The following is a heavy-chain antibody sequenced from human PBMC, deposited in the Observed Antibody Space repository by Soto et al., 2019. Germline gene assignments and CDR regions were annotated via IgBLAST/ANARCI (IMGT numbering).Heavy chain of an antibody. J-gene: IGHJ4*02. CDR2: IWYDGSNK. CDR1: GFTFSSYG. CDR3: ARGGADLFFDY. V-gene: IGHV3-33*01. Sequence: QPGGSLRLSCSASGFTFSSYGMHWVRQAPGKGLEWVAVIWYDGSNKYYADSVKGRFTISRDNSKNTLYLQMNSLRAEDTAVYYCARGGADLFFDYWGQGTLVTVSS.